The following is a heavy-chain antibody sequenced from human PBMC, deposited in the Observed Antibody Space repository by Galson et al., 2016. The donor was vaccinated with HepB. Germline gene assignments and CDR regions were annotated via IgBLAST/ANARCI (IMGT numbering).Heavy chain of an antibody. V-gene: IGHV3-30*03. D-gene: IGHD6-13*01. CDR1: GFTFSSYG. CDR3: ARAVLGAVAAAGDH. Sequence: SLRLSCAASGFTFSSYGMHWVRRAPGKGLEWVAVISYDGSNNYYADSVKGRFTISRDNAKDSLYLQMDSLRVEDTAVYFCARAVLGAVAAAGDHWGQGTLVSVSS. CDR2: ISYDGSNN. J-gene: IGHJ4*02.